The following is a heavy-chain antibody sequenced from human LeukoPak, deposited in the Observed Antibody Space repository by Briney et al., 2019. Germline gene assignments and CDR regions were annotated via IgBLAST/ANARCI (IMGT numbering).Heavy chain of an antibody. CDR3: ATASMIVVVNAFDI. J-gene: IGHJ3*02. D-gene: IGHD3-22*01. CDR1: GYTLTELS. Sequence: ASVKVSCKVSGYTLTELSMHWVRQAPGKGLEWMGGFDPEDGETIYAQKFQGRVTMTEDTSTDTAYMELSSLRSEDTAVYYCATASMIVVVNAFDIWGQGTMVTVSS. V-gene: IGHV1-24*01. CDR2: FDPEDGET.